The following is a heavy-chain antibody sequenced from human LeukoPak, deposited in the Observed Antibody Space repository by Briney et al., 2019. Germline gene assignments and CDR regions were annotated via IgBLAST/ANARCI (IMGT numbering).Heavy chain of an antibody. CDR1: GFTFSSYA. J-gene: IGHJ3*02. Sequence: GGSLRLSCAASGFTFSSYAMSWVRQAPGKGLEWVSGISGSGGSTYYADSVKGRFTISRDNAKNSLYLQMNSLRAEDTAVYYCARNPDAFDIWGQGTMVTVSS. CDR2: ISGSGGST. V-gene: IGHV3-23*01. CDR3: ARNPDAFDI.